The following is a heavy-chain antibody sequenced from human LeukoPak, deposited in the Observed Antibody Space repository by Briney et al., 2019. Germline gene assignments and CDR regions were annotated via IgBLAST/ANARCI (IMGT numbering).Heavy chain of an antibody. Sequence: GGSLGLSCAASGFTFSSYWMSWVRQAPGKGLEWVANIKQDGSEKYYVDSVKGRFTISRDNAKNSLYLQMNSLRAEDTAVYYCARDRIVVVTAVKNDAFDFWGLGTLVTVSS. CDR3: ARDRIVVVTAVKNDAFDF. CDR1: GFTFSSYW. D-gene: IGHD2-21*02. CDR2: IKQDGSEK. V-gene: IGHV3-7*01. J-gene: IGHJ3*01.